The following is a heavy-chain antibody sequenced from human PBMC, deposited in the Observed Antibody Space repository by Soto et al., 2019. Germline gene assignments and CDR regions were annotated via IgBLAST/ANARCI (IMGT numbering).Heavy chain of an antibody. CDR3: ANTFRGDYYFYQL. Sequence: DTLSLTCTVSGVYITTSSYFWGLILHPPGKGLEWIGSVYYSGSTYYNPSLKSRVTISVDTSKIKFTLKLATVTAGDTTVYYCANTFRGDYYFYQLWVRGNLVTVS. J-gene: IGHJ2*01. CDR1: GVYITTSSYF. V-gene: IGHV4-39*01. CDR2: VYYSGST. D-gene: IGHD2-21*02.